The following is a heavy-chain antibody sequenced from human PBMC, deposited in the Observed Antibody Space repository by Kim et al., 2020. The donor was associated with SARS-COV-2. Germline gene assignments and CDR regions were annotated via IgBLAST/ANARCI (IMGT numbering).Heavy chain of an antibody. D-gene: IGHD3-10*01. V-gene: IGHV1-69*13. CDR3: ASSMVRGVITNYYYGMDV. J-gene: IGHJ6*02. Sequence: SVKVSCKASGGTFSSYAISWVRQAPGQGLEWMGGIIPIFGTANYAQKFQGRVTITADESTSTAYMELSSLRSEDTAVYYCASSMVRGVITNYYYGMDVWGQGTTVTVSS. CDR1: GGTFSSYA. CDR2: IIPIFGTA.